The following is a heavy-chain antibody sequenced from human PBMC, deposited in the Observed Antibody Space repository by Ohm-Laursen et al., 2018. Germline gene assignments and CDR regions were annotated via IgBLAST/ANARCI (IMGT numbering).Heavy chain of an antibody. CDR3: ARVSRGTLQSP. V-gene: IGHV3-74*01. CDR2: VSPDGNSA. J-gene: IGHJ5*02. Sequence: SLRLSCSASGFTFSTYWMHWVRQAPGQGLVWVSRVSPDGNSASHADSVKGRFSMSRDSAKNTVYLQMNSLRAEDTAVYYCARVSRGTLQSPWGQGTLVTVSS. D-gene: IGHD5-24*01. CDR1: GFTFSTYW.